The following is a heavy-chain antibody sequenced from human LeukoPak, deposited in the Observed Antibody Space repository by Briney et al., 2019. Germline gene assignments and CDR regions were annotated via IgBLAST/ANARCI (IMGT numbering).Heavy chain of an antibody. CDR2: SSGSGGNT. Sequence: PGGSLRLSCTASGVTLSIYAMSWARQAPGKGLEWVSGFSSSGSGGNTYYADAVKGRFTISQDSSKNTLFLHMNSLRAEDTAVYYCARALYYDSSGFDYWGQGTLVTVSS. CDR1: GVTLSIYA. J-gene: IGHJ4*02. V-gene: IGHV3-23*01. D-gene: IGHD3-22*01. CDR3: ARALYYDSSGFDY.